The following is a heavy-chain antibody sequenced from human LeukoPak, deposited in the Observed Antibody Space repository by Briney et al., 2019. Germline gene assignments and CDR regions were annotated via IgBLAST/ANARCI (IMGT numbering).Heavy chain of an antibody. V-gene: IGHV3-7*01. CDR1: GFTFSSYW. Sequence: GGSLRLSCAASGFTFSSYWMSWVRQAPGKGLEWVANIKQDGSEKYYVDSVKGRFTISRDNAKNSLYLQMNSLRAEDTAVYYCAREARWLQSPFDYWGQGTLVTVSS. CDR3: AREARWLQSPFDY. J-gene: IGHJ4*02. CDR2: IKQDGSEK. D-gene: IGHD5-24*01.